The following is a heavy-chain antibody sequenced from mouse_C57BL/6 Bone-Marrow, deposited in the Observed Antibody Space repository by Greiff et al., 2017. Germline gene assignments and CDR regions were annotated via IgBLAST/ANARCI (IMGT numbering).Heavy chain of an antibody. Sequence: QVQLKESGPGLVAPSQRLSITCTVSGFSLTSYAISWVRQPPGKGLEWLGVIWTGGGTNYNSALKSRLSISKSNSKSQVFLKMNSLQTDDTARYYFARTGLDYVNWYFDVWGPGTTVTVSS. J-gene: IGHJ1*01. CDR2: IWTGGGT. CDR3: ARTGLDYVNWYFDV. CDR1: GFSLTSYA. V-gene: IGHV2-9-1*01. D-gene: IGHD6-5*01.